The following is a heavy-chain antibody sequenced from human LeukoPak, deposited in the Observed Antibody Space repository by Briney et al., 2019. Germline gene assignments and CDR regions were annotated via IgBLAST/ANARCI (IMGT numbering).Heavy chain of an antibody. D-gene: IGHD3-3*01. CDR2: IYYSGST. CDR1: GGSISSSSYY. J-gene: IGHJ4*02. Sequence: SETLSLTCTVSGGSISSSSYYWGWIRQPPGKGLEWIGGIYYSGSTYYNPSLKSRVTISVDTSKNQFSLKLSSVTAADTAVYYCARTLHDFWSGYYSDYWGQGTLVTVSS. CDR3: ARTLHDFWSGYYSDY. V-gene: IGHV4-39*01.